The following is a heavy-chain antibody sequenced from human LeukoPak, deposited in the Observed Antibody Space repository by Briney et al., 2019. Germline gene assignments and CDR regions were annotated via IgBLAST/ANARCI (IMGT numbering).Heavy chain of an antibody. Sequence: SETLSLTCTVSGGSISSSSYYWGWIRQPPGEGLEWIESIYYSGSTYYNPSLKSRVTISVDTSKNQFSLKLSSVTAADTAVYYCARGKRIMITFGGVLGSYFDYWGQGTLVTVSS. CDR1: GGSISSSSYY. V-gene: IGHV4-39*07. CDR3: ARGKRIMITFGGVLGSYFDY. CDR2: IYYSGST. D-gene: IGHD3-16*02. J-gene: IGHJ4*02.